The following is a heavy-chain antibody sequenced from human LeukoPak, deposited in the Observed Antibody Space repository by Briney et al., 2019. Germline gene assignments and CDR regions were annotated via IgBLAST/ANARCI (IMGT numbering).Heavy chain of an antibody. CDR2: IYPGDSDT. V-gene: IGHV5-51*01. CDR1: GYKFTDYW. D-gene: IGHD3-10*01. CDR3: ARPSTRGVLDAFDI. J-gene: IGHJ3*02. Sequence: GESLKISCVASGYKFTDYWIGWVRQMPGKGLEWMVMIYPGDSDTRYSPSFQGQVTISADNSINTAYLQWSSLKASDTAMYYCARPSTRGVLDAFDIWGQGTMVTVSS.